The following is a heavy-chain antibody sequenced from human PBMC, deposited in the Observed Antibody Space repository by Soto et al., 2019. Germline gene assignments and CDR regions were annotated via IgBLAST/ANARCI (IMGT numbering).Heavy chain of an antibody. Sequence: ASVKVSCKASGYTFTSYGISWVRQAPGQGLEWMGWISAYNGNTNYAQKLQGRVTMTRNTSISTAYMELSSLRSEDTAVYYCARERVNWFDPWGQGTLVTVSS. V-gene: IGHV1-18*01. CDR3: ARERVNWFDP. CDR2: ISAYNGNT. J-gene: IGHJ5*02. CDR1: GYTFTSYG.